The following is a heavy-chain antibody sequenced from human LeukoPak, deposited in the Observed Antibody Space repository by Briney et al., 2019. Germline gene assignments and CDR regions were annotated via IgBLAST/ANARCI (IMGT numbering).Heavy chain of an antibody. Sequence: PGGSLRLSCAASGFTFDRFTIHWVRQTPGKGLEWVSSITSSSSYIYYADSVKGRFTISRHNAKNSLYLQLNSLRAEDTAVYYCVRLYDDYTNGHFDSWGQGTLVTVSS. V-gene: IGHV3-21*01. CDR2: ITSSSSYI. CDR1: GFTFDRFT. CDR3: VRLYDDYTNGHFDS. J-gene: IGHJ4*02. D-gene: IGHD4-11*01.